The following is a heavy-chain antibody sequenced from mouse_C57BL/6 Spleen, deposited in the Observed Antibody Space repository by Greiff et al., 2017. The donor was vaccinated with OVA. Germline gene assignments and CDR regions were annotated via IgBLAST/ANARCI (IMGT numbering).Heavy chain of an antibody. V-gene: IGHV1-26*01. CDR3: ASGGTTVVATDFDV. Sequence: EVQLQQSGPELVKPGASVKISCKASGYTFTDYYMNWVKQSHGKSLEWIGDINPNNGGTSYNQKFKGKATLTVDKSSSTAYMELRSLTSEDSAVYYCASGGTTVVATDFDVWGTGTTVTVSS. CDR1: GYTFTDYY. D-gene: IGHD1-1*01. J-gene: IGHJ1*03. CDR2: INPNNGGT.